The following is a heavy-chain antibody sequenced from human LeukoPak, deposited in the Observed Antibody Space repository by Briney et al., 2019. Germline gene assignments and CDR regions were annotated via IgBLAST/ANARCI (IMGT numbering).Heavy chain of an antibody. J-gene: IGHJ4*02. V-gene: IGHV1-46*01. Sequence: ASVKVSCKASGYTFTSYYMHWVRQAPGQGLEWMGIINPSGGSTSYAQKFQGRVTMTRDTSTSTVYMELSSLRSEDTAVYYCARNLRRVTIFGVVRLAPVYWGQETLVTVSS. D-gene: IGHD3-3*01. CDR3: ARNLRRVTIFGVVRLAPVY. CDR1: GYTFTSYY. CDR2: INPSGGST.